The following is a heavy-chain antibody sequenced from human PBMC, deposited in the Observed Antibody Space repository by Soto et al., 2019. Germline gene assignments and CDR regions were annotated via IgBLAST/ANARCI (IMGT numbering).Heavy chain of an antibody. J-gene: IGHJ4*02. D-gene: IGHD6-19*01. CDR2: ISYDGSNK. CDR3: AKDFWIAVAGTGVDY. CDR1: GFTFSSYG. Sequence: GGSLRLSCAASGFTFSSYGMHWVRQAPGKGLEWVAVISYDGSNKYYADSVKGRFTISRDNSKNTLYLQMNSLRAEDTAVYYCAKDFWIAVAGTGVDYWGQGTLVTVSS. V-gene: IGHV3-30*18.